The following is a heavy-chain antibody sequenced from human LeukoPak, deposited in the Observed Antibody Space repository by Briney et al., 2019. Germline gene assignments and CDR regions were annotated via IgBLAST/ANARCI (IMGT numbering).Heavy chain of an antibody. CDR2: IIPIFGTA. V-gene: IGHV1-69*05. D-gene: IGHD3-3*01. J-gene: IGHJ6*03. Sequence: SVKVSCKASGGTFSSYAISWVRQAPGQGPEWMGGIIPIFGTANYAQKFQGRVTITTDESTSTAYMELSSLRSEDTAVYYCARDRGVGVNYYYYYMDVWGKGTTVTVSS. CDR3: ARDRGVGVNYYYYYMDV. CDR1: GGTFSSYA.